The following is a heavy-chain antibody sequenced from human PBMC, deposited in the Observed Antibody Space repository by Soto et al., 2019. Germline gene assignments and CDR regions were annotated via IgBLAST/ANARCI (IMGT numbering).Heavy chain of an antibody. J-gene: IGHJ6*02. V-gene: IGHV5-51*01. CDR1: GYSFANYW. Sequence: GESLKISCKGSGYSFANYWIAWVRQMPGKGLEWMGIIYPGDSDVRYSPSFQGQVSISADKSISTAYLQWSSLKASDTAMYYWARIRGYDPRPDGMDVWGQGTTVTVSS. CDR2: IYPGDSDV. D-gene: IGHD5-12*01. CDR3: ARIRGYDPRPDGMDV.